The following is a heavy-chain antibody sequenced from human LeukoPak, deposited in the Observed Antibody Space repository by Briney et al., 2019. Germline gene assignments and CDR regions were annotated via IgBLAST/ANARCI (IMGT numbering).Heavy chain of an antibody. CDR2: INPNSGAT. D-gene: IGHD3-10*01. CDR3: ARESYAYYYGSGSYYQISSYFDY. V-gene: IGHV1-2*02. J-gene: IGHJ4*02. Sequence: ASVKVSCTDSGHTFSGYYMHWVRQAPGQGPEWMGWINPNSGATNYAQKFQGRVTMTRDTSISTAYMELSRLRSDDTAVYYCARESYAYYYGSGSYYQISSYFDYWGQGTLVTVSS. CDR1: GHTFSGYY.